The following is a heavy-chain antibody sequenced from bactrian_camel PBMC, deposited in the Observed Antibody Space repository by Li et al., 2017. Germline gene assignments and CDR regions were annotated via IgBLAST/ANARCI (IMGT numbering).Heavy chain of an antibody. Sequence: HVQLVESGGGSVQVGGSLRVSCEVSGYTADKPYCMGWFRQAPGEEREGVATIDGNGDTSYADSVKGRFTISRDNAKSTLYLQLSSLKTEDTAMYFCAKARAAGLYADYRFADLTSRGQGTQVTVS. D-gene: IGHD4*01. CDR3: AKARAAGLYADYRFADLTS. CDR2: IDGNGDT. V-gene: IGHV3S1*01. CDR1: GYTADKPYC. J-gene: IGHJ6*01.